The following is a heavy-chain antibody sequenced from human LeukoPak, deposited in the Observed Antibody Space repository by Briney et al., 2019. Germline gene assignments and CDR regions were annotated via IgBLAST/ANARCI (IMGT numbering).Heavy chain of an antibody. D-gene: IGHD3-3*01. V-gene: IGHV3-23*01. CDR1: GFTFRSHS. Sequence: GGSLRLSCAPSGFTFRSHSMRCVRQAPGKGLEWVSVIRGSGGSTYYSDSVKGRFNMSRDNYKNTLYVQMHSLRVEHTRVYYCVQHGKALRFLDWLTRLEIWGQGTMVTVSS. CDR3: VQHGKALRFLDWLTRLEI. CDR2: IRGSGGST. J-gene: IGHJ3*02.